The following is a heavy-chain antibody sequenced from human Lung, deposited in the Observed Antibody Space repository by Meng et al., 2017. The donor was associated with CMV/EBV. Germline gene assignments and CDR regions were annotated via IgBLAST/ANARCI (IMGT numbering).Heavy chain of an antibody. CDR3: ASVFGVFDY. Sequence: GESXKISCSASGFTFNRYEMHWVRQAPGKGLEWVSSISNSGAYIYYADSVKGRFSISRDNAQNSLYLHMNSLRAEDTAVYYCASVFGVFDYWGQGALVTVSS. J-gene: IGHJ4*02. V-gene: IGHV3-21*01. D-gene: IGHD3-16*01. CDR1: GFTFNRYE. CDR2: ISNSGAYI.